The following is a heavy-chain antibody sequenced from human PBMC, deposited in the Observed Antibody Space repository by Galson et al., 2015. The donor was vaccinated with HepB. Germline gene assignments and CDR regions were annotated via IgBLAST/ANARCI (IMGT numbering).Heavy chain of an antibody. CDR1: EFTFSNYW. J-gene: IGHJ4*02. CDR2: INQDGSEK. Sequence: SLRLSCAASEFTFSNYWMSWVRQAPGKGLEWVANINQDGSEKYYVDSVKGRFTISRDNAKKSLYLQMNSLRADDTAVYYCARRADGSSWSRADYWGQGTLVTVSS. CDR3: ARRADGSSWSRADY. V-gene: IGHV3-7*03. D-gene: IGHD6-13*01.